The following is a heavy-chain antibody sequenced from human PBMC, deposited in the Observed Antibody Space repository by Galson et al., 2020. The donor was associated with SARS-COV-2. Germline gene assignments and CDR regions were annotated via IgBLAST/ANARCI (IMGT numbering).Heavy chain of an antibody. V-gene: IGHV3-33*06. J-gene: IGHJ3*02. CDR1: GFILSNYG. CDR2: IWYDGSNK. CDR3: AKEGLPDGFYI. Sequence: GESLKISCAASGFILSNYGMHWVRQAPGKGLEWVAVIWYDGSNKYYADSVKGRFTISRDNSNNTLYLQMSSLRDEDTAVYYCAKEGLPDGFYIWGQGTMGTVSS.